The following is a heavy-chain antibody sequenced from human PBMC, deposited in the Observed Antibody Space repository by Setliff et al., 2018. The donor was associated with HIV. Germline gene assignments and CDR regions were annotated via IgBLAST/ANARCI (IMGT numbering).Heavy chain of an antibody. CDR3: AKDNPGPAINSCRIKNWFDP. V-gene: IGHV1-2*02. CDR1: GYTFTGYY. D-gene: IGHD2-8*02. CDR2: INPNSGGT. Sequence: ASVKVSCKASGYTFTGYYMNWVRQAPGQGLEWMGWINPNSGGTNYAQKFQGRVTMTRDTSISTAYMELSRLRSDDTAVYYCAKDNPGPAINSCRIKNWFDPWGEGTLVTVSS. J-gene: IGHJ5*02.